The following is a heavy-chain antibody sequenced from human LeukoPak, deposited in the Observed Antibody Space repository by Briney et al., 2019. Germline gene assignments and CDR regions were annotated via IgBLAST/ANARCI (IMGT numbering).Heavy chain of an antibody. CDR2: IWYGGSNK. CDR3: ARDYGYSGSYLDY. CDR1: GYTFTSYD. Sequence: SCKASGYTFTSYDINWVRQAPGKGLEWGAVIWYGGSNKYYADSVKGRFTISRDNSKNTLYLQMNSLRAEDTAVYYCARDYGYSGSYLDYWGQGTLVTVSS. V-gene: IGHV3-30*04. J-gene: IGHJ4*02. D-gene: IGHD3-10*01.